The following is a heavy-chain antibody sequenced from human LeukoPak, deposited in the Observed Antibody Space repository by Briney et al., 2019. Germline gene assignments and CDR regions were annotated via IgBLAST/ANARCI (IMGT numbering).Heavy chain of an antibody. CDR3: ARAPWAYGNYVHAFDI. Sequence: SETLSLTCTVSGVSISSSNSYWGWIRQPPGKGLEWIGSIYYSGNTYYNASLKSRVTISVDTAKNQFSLKLSSVTAADTAVYYCARAPWAYGNYVHAFDIWGQGTMVAVSS. V-gene: IGHV4-39*07. CDR2: IYYSGNT. D-gene: IGHD4-11*01. J-gene: IGHJ3*02. CDR1: GVSISSSNSY.